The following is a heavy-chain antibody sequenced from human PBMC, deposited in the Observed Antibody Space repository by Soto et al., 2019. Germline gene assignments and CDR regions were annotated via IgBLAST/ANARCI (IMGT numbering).Heavy chain of an antibody. CDR3: ARDCSSSSCSDY. Sequence: ASVKVSCKASGYTFTSYGITWVRQAPGQGLEWMGWINVYNGNTSYAQTLQGRVIMTTDTSTSTAHLELRSLRSDDTAVYYCARDCSSSSCSDYWGQGTLVTVPS. V-gene: IGHV1-18*01. J-gene: IGHJ4*02. CDR2: INVYNGNT. D-gene: IGHD2-2*01. CDR1: GYTFTSYG.